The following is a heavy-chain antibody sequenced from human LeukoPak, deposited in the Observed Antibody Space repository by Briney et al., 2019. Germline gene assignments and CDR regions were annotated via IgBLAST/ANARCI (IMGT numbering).Heavy chain of an antibody. J-gene: IGHJ3*02. CDR2: IYYSGST. D-gene: IGHD6-13*01. Sequence: SETLSLTCTVSGGSISSYYWRWIRQPPGKGLEWTGYIYYSGSTNYNPSLKSRVTISVDTSKNQFSLKLSSVTAADTAVYYCARGPAAAGTFAFDIWGQGTMVTVSS. V-gene: IGHV4-59*08. CDR1: GGSISSYY. CDR3: ARGPAAAGTFAFDI.